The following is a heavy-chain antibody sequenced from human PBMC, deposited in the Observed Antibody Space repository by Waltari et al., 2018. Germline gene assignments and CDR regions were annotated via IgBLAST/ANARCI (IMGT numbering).Heavy chain of an antibody. V-gene: IGHV4-61*02. D-gene: IGHD6-13*01. J-gene: IGHJ4*02. CDR1: RGSVKSGRYY. Sequence: QVKLQESGPGLVKPSQTLYLTSPVSRGSVKSGRYYWNWIRQPAGKGLGWIGRIYTSGNAHHNPSFRSRVSMSLDTSKNQFSLELASVDAADTAVYYCAREFGSLAAAFDYWGQGTLVTVSS. CDR3: AREFGSLAAAFDY. CDR2: IYTSGNA.